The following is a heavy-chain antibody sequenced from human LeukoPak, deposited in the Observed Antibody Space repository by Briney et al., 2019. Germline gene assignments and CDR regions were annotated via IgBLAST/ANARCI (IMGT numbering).Heavy chain of an antibody. J-gene: IGHJ5*02. CDR3: ARGVNGRDSFDL. CDR2: IREDGSDK. V-gene: IGHV3-7*05. Sequence: PGGSLSLSCATSGFTFGGNWMVWVRQAPGKGLEWVANIREDGSDKYYVASVKGRFTISRDNAKNSLDLQMNSLRAEDTAVYYCARGVNGRDSFDLCGPGTLVTVSS. CDR1: GFTFGGNW. D-gene: IGHD2-8*01.